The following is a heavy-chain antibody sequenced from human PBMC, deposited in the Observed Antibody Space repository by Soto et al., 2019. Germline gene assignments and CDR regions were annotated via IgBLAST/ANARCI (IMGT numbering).Heavy chain of an antibody. CDR1: GFTFSSYA. J-gene: IGHJ4*02. V-gene: IGHV3-23*01. D-gene: IGHD6-13*01. CDR3: AQRLDSSSRVFDY. Sequence: EVQLLESGGGLVQPGGSLRLSCAASGFTFSSYAMSWVRQAPGKGLEWVSAISGGGGTTYYADSVKGRFTISRDNSKNTLYLQMNSLRAEDTAVYYCAQRLDSSSRVFDYWGQGTLVTVSS. CDR2: ISGGGGTT.